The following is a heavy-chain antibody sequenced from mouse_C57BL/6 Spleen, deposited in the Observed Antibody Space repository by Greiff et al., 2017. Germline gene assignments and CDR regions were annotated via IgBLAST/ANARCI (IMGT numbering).Heavy chain of an antibody. J-gene: IGHJ4*01. CDR2: IYPGDGDT. Sequence: QVQLQQSGAELVKPGASVKISCKASGYAFSSYWMNWVKQRPGKGLEWIGQIYPGDGDTNYNGKFKGKATLTADKSSSTAYMQLSSLTSEDSAVYFCARSSTLYAMDYCGQGTSVTVSS. CDR1: GYAFSSYW. D-gene: IGHD2-10*02. CDR3: ARSSTLYAMDY. V-gene: IGHV1-80*01.